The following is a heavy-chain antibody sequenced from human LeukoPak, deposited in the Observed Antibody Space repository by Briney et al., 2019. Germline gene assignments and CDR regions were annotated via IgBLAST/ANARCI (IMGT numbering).Heavy chain of an antibody. CDR3: ARVRWPTTGDKDITGGLYMDV. CDR2: IYTSGST. D-gene: IGHD3-16*01. Sequence: PSQTLSLTCTVSGGSINSGSYYWSWIRQPAGKGLEWIGRIYTSGSTNYKPSLKSRVTISVDTSKNQFSLRLSSVTAADTAVYYCARVRWPTTGDKDITGGLYMDVWGKGTTVTVSS. J-gene: IGHJ6*03. V-gene: IGHV4-61*02. CDR1: GGSINSGSYY.